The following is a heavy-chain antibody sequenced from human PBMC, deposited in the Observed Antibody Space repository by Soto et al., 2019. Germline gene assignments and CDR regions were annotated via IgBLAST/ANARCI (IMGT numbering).Heavy chain of an antibody. J-gene: IGHJ4*02. CDR3: AKDRFRIAVAAPFDY. V-gene: IGHV3-30*18. D-gene: IGHD6-19*01. Sequence: QVQLVESGGGVVQPGRSPRLSCAASGFTFSSYGMHWVRQAPGKGLEWVAVISYDGSNKYYADSVKGRFTISRDNSKNTLYLQMNSLSAEDTAVYYCAKDRFRIAVAAPFDYWGQGTLVTVSS. CDR2: ISYDGSNK. CDR1: GFTFSSYG.